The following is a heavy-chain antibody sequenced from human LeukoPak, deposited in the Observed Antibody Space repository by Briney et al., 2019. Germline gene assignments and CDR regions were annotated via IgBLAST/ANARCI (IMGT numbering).Heavy chain of an antibody. Sequence: ASVKVSCKASGYTFTGYYMHWVRQPPAQGLEWMGWVNPNSGGTNYAQKFQGRVTMTRDTSISTAYMELSRLRSDDTAVYYCAREIGITMVRGDPYYFDYWGQGTLVTVSS. CDR2: VNPNSGGT. J-gene: IGHJ4*02. D-gene: IGHD3-10*01. V-gene: IGHV1-2*02. CDR3: AREIGITMVRGDPYYFDY. CDR1: GYTFTGYY.